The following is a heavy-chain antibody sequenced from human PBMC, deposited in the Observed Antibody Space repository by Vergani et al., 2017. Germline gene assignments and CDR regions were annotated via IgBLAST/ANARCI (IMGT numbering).Heavy chain of an antibody. CDR2: IPNTGST. CDR1: GGSISSNNYF. J-gene: IGHJ4*02. CDR3: ARLNDFWSDSYYFDS. V-gene: IGHV4-39*01. D-gene: IGHD3-3*01. Sequence: QLQLQESGPGLVKPSETLSLTCTVPGGSISSNNYFWGWVRQPPGKGLEWIGTIPNTGSTPYNPSLTSRVTISVDPSRDPVSLNLRSVTAADTAVYYCARLNDFWSDSYYFDSWGQGTLVTVSS.